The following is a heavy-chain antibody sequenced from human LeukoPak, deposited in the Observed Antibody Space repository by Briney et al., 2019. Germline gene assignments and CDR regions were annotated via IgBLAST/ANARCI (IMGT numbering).Heavy chain of an antibody. D-gene: IGHD2-2*01. J-gene: IGHJ5*02. CDR1: GGSFSGYY. CDR3: ARHERCSSINCIYNWFDP. Sequence: SETLSLTCAVYGGSFSGYYWSWIRQPPGKGLEWIGEINHSGSTNYNPSLKSRVTIFVDPSKNQFSLNLRSVTAADTAVYYCARHERCSSINCIYNWFDPWGQGTLVIVSS. V-gene: IGHV4-34*01. CDR2: INHSGST.